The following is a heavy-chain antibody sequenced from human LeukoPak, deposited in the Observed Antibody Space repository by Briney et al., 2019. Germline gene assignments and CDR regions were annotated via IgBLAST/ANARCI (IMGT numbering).Heavy chain of an antibody. CDR3: ARDHFTVRYYFDY. V-gene: IGHV3-30*04. Sequence: GGSLRLSCVGSGFTFREYAMHWVRQAPGKGLEWVALISYAGSNKYYADSVKGRFTISRDNSKNTVYLQMNSLRDEDTAVYFCARDHFTVRYYFDYWGQGTLVTVSS. CDR2: ISYAGSNK. CDR1: GFTFREYA. J-gene: IGHJ4*02. D-gene: IGHD4-17*01.